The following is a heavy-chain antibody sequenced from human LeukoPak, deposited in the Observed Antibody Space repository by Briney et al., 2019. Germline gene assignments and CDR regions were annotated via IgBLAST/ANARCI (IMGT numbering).Heavy chain of an antibody. D-gene: IGHD1-26*01. CDR2: LSSSSSYI. Sequence: PGGSLRLSCVASGFTFTSYSMNWVRDAPGKGLECVSSLSSSSSYIYYADTVKGRFTISRDNAKNSLYLQMNSLRAEDTAVYYCARLRVGATRGVYWGQGTLVTVSS. V-gene: IGHV3-21*01. J-gene: IGHJ4*02. CDR1: GFTFTSYS. CDR3: ARLRVGATRGVY.